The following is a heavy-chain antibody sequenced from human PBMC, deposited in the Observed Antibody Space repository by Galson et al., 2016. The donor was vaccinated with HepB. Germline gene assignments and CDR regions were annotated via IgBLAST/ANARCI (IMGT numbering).Heavy chain of an antibody. V-gene: IGHV3-23*01. D-gene: IGHD1/OR15-1a*01. Sequence: SLRLSCAASGFTFSDYAMTWVRQAPGKGLEWVSSVSRIGTSYADSVRGRFTISRDNSKSTVFLQMNSLRADDTAVYYCAKDRMGQHADHFDYWGQGTLVTVSS. CDR1: GFTFSDYA. CDR2: VSRIGT. J-gene: IGHJ4*02. CDR3: AKDRMGQHADHFDY.